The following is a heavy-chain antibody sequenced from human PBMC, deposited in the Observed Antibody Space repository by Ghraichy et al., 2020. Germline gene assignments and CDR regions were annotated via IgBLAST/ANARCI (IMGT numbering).Heavy chain of an antibody. V-gene: IGHV3-64D*09. CDR1: GFTFSSYA. J-gene: IGHJ4*02. CDR3: VKDQVGTPRGYYGSGSYFDY. CDR2: ISSNGGSP. D-gene: IGHD3-10*01. Sequence: GGSLRLSCSASGFTFSSYAMHWVRQAPGKGLEYVSAISSNGGSPYYADSGKGRFTISRDNSNDTLYLQMRSLRAEDTAVYYGVKDQVGTPRGYYGSGSYFDYWGQGTLVTVSS.